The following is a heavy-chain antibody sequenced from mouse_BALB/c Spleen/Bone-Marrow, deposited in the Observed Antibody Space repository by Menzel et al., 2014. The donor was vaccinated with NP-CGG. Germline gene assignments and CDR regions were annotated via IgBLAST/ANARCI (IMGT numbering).Heavy chain of an antibody. Sequence: EVKVVESGGGLVQPGGSRKLSCAASGFTFSSFGMHWVRQAPEKGLEWVAYISGGSSTIYYADTVKGRFTISRDNPKNTLFLQMTSLRSEDTAMYYCARGVYGYVKYAMDYWGQGTSVTVSS. D-gene: IGHD1-2*01. CDR3: ARGVYGYVKYAMDY. J-gene: IGHJ4*01. CDR2: ISGGSSTI. V-gene: IGHV5-17*02. CDR1: GFTFSSFG.